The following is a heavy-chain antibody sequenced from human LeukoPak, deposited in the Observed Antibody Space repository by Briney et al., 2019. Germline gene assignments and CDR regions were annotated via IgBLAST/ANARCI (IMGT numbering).Heavy chain of an antibody. CDR2: IYTSGST. V-gene: IGHV4-61*02. Sequence: SQSLSLTCTVSGDSISSGSYYWSSIRQPAGKGLEWIGRIYTSGSTNYNPSFKSRVTISVDTSKNQFSLKLSSVTAADTAVYYCAREEGAMVYFDYWGQGTLVTVSS. CDR1: GDSISSGSYY. D-gene: IGHD5-18*01. CDR3: AREEGAMVYFDY. J-gene: IGHJ4*02.